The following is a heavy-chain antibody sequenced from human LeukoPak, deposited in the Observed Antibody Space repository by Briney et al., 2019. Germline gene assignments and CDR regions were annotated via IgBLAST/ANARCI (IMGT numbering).Heavy chain of an antibody. CDR1: GFNFSNYA. Sequence: SGGSLRLSCAASGFNFSNYAMSWARQAPGKGLEWVSAIVGSGANTYYADSVKGRFTVSRDNPRNTLYLQMNSLRAEDTAVYYCAKWGDYDVLTGYYDPDNWGQGTLVTVSS. J-gene: IGHJ4*02. CDR3: AKWGDYDVLTGYYDPDN. V-gene: IGHV3-23*01. D-gene: IGHD3-9*01. CDR2: IVGSGANT.